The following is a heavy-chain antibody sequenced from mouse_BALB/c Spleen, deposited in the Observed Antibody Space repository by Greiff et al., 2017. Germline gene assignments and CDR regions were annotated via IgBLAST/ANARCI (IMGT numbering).Heavy chain of an antibody. J-gene: IGHJ4*01. Sequence: QVQLKESGAELVRPGSSVKISCKASGYAFSSYWMNWVKQRPGQGLEWIGQIYPGDGDTNYNGKFKGKATLTADKSSSTAYMQLSSLTSEDSAVYFCARGNYDFYYYAMDYWGQGTSVTVSS. CDR3: ARGNYDFYYYAMDY. D-gene: IGHD2-4*01. CDR2: IYPGDGDT. V-gene: IGHV1-80*01. CDR1: GYAFSSYW.